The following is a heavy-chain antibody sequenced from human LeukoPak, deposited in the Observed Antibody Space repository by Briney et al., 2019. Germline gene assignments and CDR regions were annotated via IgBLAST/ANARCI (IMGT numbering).Heavy chain of an antibody. CDR1: GFDFSTQW. V-gene: IGHV3-23*01. J-gene: IGHJ4*02. Sequence: HPGGSLRLSCAASGFDFSTQWMSWVRQAPGQGLQWVSAVGTSADTYYADSVRGRFTISRDNSKNTLYLQMDSLRAEDTAIYYCTRKTPGRTPFDYWGQGILVTVSS. CDR2: VGTSADT. D-gene: IGHD2-15*01. CDR3: TRKTPGRTPFDY.